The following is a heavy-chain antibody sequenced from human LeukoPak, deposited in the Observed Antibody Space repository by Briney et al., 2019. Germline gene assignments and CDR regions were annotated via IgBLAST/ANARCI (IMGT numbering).Heavy chain of an antibody. V-gene: IGHV3-48*03. CDR1: GFTFSSYE. D-gene: IGHD2-21*02. CDR2: ISSSGSTI. CDR3: ARDLEVVTARTSD. J-gene: IGHJ4*02. Sequence: GGSLRLSRAASGFTFSSYEMNWVRQAPGKGLEWVSYISSSGSTIYYADSVKGRFTISRDNAKNSLHLQMNSLRAEDTAVYYCARDLEVVTARTSDWGQGTLVTVSS.